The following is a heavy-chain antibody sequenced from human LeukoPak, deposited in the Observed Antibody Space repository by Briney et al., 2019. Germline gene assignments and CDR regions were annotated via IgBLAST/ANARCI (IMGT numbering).Heavy chain of an antibody. CDR3: AKDMGYSSSCFDY. Sequence: GGSLRLSCAASGFTFDDYTMHWVRQAPGKGLEWVSLISWDGGSTYYADSVKGRFTISRDNSKNSLYLQMNSLRTEDTALYYRAKDMGYSSSCFDYWGQGTLVTVSS. CDR2: ISWDGGST. CDR1: GFTFDDYT. J-gene: IGHJ4*02. D-gene: IGHD6-6*01. V-gene: IGHV3-43*01.